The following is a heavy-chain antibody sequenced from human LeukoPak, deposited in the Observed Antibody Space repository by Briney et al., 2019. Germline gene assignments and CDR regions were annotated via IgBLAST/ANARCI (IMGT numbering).Heavy chain of an antibody. CDR3: ARDSVHGYYDSSGYSALVDY. D-gene: IGHD3-22*01. J-gene: IGHJ4*02. V-gene: IGHV3-48*04. Sequence: GGSLRLSCAASGFTFSSYSMNWVRQAPGKGLEWVSYISSSSSTIYYADSVKGRFTISRGNAKNSLYLQMNSLRAEDTAVYYCARDSVHGYYDSSGYSALVDYWGQGTLVTVSS. CDR2: ISSSSSTI. CDR1: GFTFSSYS.